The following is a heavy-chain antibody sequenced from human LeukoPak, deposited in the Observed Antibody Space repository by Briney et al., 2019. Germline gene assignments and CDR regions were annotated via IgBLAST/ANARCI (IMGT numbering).Heavy chain of an antibody. V-gene: IGHV3-49*04. J-gene: IGHJ4*02. Sequence: GGSLRLSCEGSGFTFSNYWMGWVRQAPGKGLEWLGFIRRKTNGGTTEYAASVKGRFTISRDDSKSIAYLQMNSLKTEDTAVYYCTRVGLENFRVWWSLYHFDYWGQGTLVTVSS. D-gene: IGHD2-15*01. CDR2: IRRKTNGGTT. CDR1: GFTFSNYW. CDR3: TRVGLENFRVWWSLYHFDY.